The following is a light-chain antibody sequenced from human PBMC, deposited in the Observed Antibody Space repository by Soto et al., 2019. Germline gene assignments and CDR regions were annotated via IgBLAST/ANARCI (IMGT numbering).Light chain of an antibody. V-gene: IGKV3-20*01. CDR3: HQYDSLPLT. Sequence: EIVLTQSPGTLSLSPGERATLSCRASQSVASNYLGWYQQKPGQAPRVLIFDASIRATGIPDRFSASGSGSYFTLTISRLEPDDFAVYYCHQYDSLPLTFGGGTKVEI. CDR1: QSVASNY. J-gene: IGKJ4*01. CDR2: DAS.